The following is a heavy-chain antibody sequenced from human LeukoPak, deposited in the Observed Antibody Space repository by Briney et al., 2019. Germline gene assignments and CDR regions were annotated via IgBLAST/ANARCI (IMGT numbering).Heavy chain of an antibody. J-gene: IGHJ4*02. CDR2: IKKDGSET. V-gene: IGHV3-7*01. CDR3: ARDYKSPDFWAGYPPYHHDH. Sequence: GGSLRLSCAAAGFDFSDFWMSWVRQVTEKGLEWVATIKKDGSETHYVDSVKGRFTISRHNAESSLYLQMNSLRAEDTAVYYCARDYKSPDFWAGYPPYHHDHWGQGTLVTVSS. D-gene: IGHD3/OR15-3a*01. CDR1: GFDFSDFW.